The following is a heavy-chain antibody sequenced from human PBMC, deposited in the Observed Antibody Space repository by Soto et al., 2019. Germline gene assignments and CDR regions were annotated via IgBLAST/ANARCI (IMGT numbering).Heavy chain of an antibody. CDR1: GYTFTSYG. CDR3: ARSPPITMVRGVIFDGTGGDY. CDR2: ISAYNGNT. J-gene: IGHJ4*02. V-gene: IGHV1-18*01. Sequence: ASVKVSCKASGYTFTSYGISWVRQAPGQGLEWMGWISAYNGNTNYAQKLQGRVTMTTDTSTSTAYMELRSLRSDDTAVYYCARSPPITMVRGVIFDGTGGDYWGQGTLVTVSS. D-gene: IGHD3-10*01.